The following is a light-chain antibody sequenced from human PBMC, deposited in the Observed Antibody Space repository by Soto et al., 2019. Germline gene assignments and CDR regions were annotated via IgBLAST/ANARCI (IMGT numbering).Light chain of an antibody. Sequence: QSALTQPASVSGSPGQSITISCTGTSGDVGAYNYVSWYQQHPGKAPKLMIYDVNTRPSGISNRFSGSKSGNTASLTISGLQAEDEADYYCCSYTGSPSYVFGTGT. CDR2: DVN. V-gene: IGLV2-14*03. J-gene: IGLJ1*01. CDR1: SGDVGAYNY. CDR3: CSYTGSPSYV.